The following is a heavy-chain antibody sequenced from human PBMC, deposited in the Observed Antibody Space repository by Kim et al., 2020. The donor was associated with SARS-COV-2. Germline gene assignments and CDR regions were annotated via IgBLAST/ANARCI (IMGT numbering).Heavy chain of an antibody. CDR2: IKYDGSGK. D-gene: IGHD2-15*01. CDR1: EFTFSNYW. V-gene: IGHV3-7*03. Sequence: GGSLRLSCTASEFTFSNYWMSWVRQAPGKGLEWVDLIKYDGSGKYYAASVKGRFTISRDNAKNSLFLQMDSLRAEATAVYFCARDVVPLAVPYRGMDVW. CDR3: ARDVVPLAVPYRGMDV. J-gene: IGHJ6*01.